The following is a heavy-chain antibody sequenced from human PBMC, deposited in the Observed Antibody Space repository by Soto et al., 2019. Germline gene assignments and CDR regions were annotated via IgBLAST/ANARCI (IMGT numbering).Heavy chain of an antibody. D-gene: IGHD6-13*01. CDR2: SNSDGRST. CDR3: ARETSSWSLDY. Sequence: GSLRLSCAASGFTFSTYWMHWVRQAPGKGLVWVSRSNSDGRSTDHADSVKGRFTISRDNAKNTLYLQMNSLRVEDTAVYYCARETSSWSLDYWGQGMLVTVSS. CDR1: GFTFSTYW. V-gene: IGHV3-74*01. J-gene: IGHJ4*02.